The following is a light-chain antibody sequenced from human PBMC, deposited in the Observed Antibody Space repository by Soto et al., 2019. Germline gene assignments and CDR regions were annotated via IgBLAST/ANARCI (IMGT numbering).Light chain of an antibody. V-gene: IGKV2-30*02. CDR2: KVS. J-gene: IGKJ1*01. Sequence: DAAVPRSQLALPVTLGQPASISCGSSERLVHDDGNTYLNWFQQRPGQSPRRLIYKVSNRGSGVSDRFSGSGSGSNFTLKISRVEAEDLVVYYCMQGTHWPPTFGQGTQVDIK. CDR1: ERLVHDDGNTY. CDR3: MQGTHWPPT.